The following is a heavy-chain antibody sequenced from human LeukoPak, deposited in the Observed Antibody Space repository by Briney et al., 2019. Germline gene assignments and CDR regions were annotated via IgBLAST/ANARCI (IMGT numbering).Heavy chain of an antibody. D-gene: IGHD3-10*01. Sequence: PSETLSLTCTVSAYSISSTYYWGWIRQPPGKGLQWIGSIYHSGTTYYNPSLKSRVTISVDTSKNQFSLKLSSVTAADTAVYYCARGLRLHYGSGLYNWFDPWGQGTLVTVSS. CDR1: AYSISSTYY. V-gene: IGHV4-38-2*02. CDR2: IYHSGTT. CDR3: ARGLRLHYGSGLYNWFDP. J-gene: IGHJ5*02.